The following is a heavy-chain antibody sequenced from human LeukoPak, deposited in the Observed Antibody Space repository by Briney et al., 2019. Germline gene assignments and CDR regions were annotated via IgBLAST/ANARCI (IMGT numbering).Heavy chain of an antibody. D-gene: IGHD3-22*01. CDR2: IYHSGST. Sequence: PSETLSLTCAVYGGSFSGYYWSWIRQPPGKGLEWIGEIYHSGSTNYNPSLKSRVTISVDKSKNQFSLKLSSVTAADTAVYYCARDSARIYYDSSGDDYWGQGTLVTVSS. CDR3: ARDSARIYYDSSGDDY. CDR1: GGSFSGYY. J-gene: IGHJ4*02. V-gene: IGHV4-34*01.